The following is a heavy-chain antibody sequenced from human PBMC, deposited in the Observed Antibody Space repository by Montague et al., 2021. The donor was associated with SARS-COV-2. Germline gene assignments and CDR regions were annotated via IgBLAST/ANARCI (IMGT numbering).Heavy chain of an antibody. CDR3: ARAYLGVPDWDFFDS. Sequence: SETLSLTCSVSGGQSIRSSHYWAWIRQAPGRGFVWIGYIYFSGSTNSNPSLRSSITLSLDMSRVQFSLELRAVTASDTALYYCARAYLGVPDWDFFDSWGHGLLVAVSS. CDR1: GGQSIRSSHY. CDR2: IYFSGST. V-gene: IGHV4-39*07. J-gene: IGHJ4*01. D-gene: IGHD3-9*01.